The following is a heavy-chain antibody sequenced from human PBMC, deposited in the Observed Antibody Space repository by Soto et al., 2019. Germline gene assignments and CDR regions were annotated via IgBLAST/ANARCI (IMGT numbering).Heavy chain of an antibody. CDR2: INAHSGGT. J-gene: IGHJ5*02. CDR3: AKDLTRQLAYWLDP. V-gene: IGHV1-2*02. CDR1: GFSFTGYY. Sequence: ASLKVSCKASGFSFTGYYIHWRRQAPGQGLEWMGWINAHSGGTEYAQKFQGRVTLTRDTSIATAYLTLTSLTSDDTALYYCAKDLTRQLAYWLDPWGQGTQVTVSS. D-gene: IGHD6-6*01.